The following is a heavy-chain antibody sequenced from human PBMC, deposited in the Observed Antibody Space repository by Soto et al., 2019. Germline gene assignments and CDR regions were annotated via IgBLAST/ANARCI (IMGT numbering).Heavy chain of an antibody. CDR2: ISDSADGT. J-gene: IGHJ6*03. CDR1: GFTFSSYG. D-gene: IGHD3-10*01. V-gene: IGHV3-23*01. Sequence: GGSLRLSCAASGFTFSSYGMSWVRQAPGKGLEWVSSISDSADGTYYADSVKGRFTISRDNSMDTLYLHMNSLRAEDAAVYYCAKGTGVTMFRGVIITSPYYYMDVWGKGTTVTVSS. CDR3: AKGTGVTMFRGVIITSPYYYMDV.